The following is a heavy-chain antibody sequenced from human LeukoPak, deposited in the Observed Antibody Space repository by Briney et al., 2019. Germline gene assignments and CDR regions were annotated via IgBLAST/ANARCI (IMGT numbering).Heavy chain of an antibody. CDR3: ARVRYSGSYLFDY. J-gene: IGHJ4*02. CDR1: GYTFTGYY. Sequence: GASVKVSCKASGYTFTGYYMHWVRQAPGQGLEWMGWINPNSGGTNYAQKFQGRVTMTRDTSINTAYMELSRLRSDDTAVYYCARVRYSGSYLFDYWGQGTLVTVSS. D-gene: IGHD1-26*01. V-gene: IGHV1-2*02. CDR2: INPNSGGT.